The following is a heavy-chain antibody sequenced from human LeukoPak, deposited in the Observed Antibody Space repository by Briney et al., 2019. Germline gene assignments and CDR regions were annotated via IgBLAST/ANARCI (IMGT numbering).Heavy chain of an antibody. CDR1: GFTFSDYY. Sequence: PGGSLRLSCAASGFTFSDYYMTWIRQAQGKGLEWVSYISSSSGHTKYADSVKGRFTISRDNAKNSLYLQMNSLRAEDTAVYYCAKERFDYGDSRGDYWGQGTLVTVSS. V-gene: IGHV3-11*05. D-gene: IGHD4-17*01. J-gene: IGHJ4*02. CDR3: AKERFDYGDSRGDY. CDR2: ISSSSGHT.